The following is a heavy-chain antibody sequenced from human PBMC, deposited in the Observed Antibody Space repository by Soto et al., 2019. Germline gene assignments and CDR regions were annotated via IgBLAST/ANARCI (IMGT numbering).Heavy chain of an antibody. CDR1: GGSISPFY. J-gene: IGHJ4*02. V-gene: IGHV4-59*01. CDR2: LYYSGNT. D-gene: IGHD2-15*01. Sequence: SETLSLTCTVSGGSISPFYWSWVRQPPGKGLEWIGYLYYSGNTNYNPSLKSRVTISVDASKNQVSLRLTSVTAADTAVYYCARVGGVAARTFDYWGQGTVVTVSS. CDR3: ARVGGVAARTFDY.